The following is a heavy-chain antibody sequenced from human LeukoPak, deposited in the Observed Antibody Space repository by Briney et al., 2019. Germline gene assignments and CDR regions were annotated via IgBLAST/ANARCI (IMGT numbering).Heavy chain of an antibody. CDR1: GFTFSSYG. V-gene: IGHV3-30*02. Sequence: TGGSLRLSCAASGFTFSSYGMHWVRQAPGKGLEWVAVIWYDGSNKYYADSVKGRFTISRDNSKNTLYLQMNSLRAEDTAVYYCAKDSYSSSWNEDYWGQGTLVTVSS. D-gene: IGHD6-13*01. CDR3: AKDSYSSSWNEDY. CDR2: IWYDGSNK. J-gene: IGHJ4*02.